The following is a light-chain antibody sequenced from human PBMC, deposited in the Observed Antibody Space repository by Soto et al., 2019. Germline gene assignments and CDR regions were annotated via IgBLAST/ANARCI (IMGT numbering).Light chain of an antibody. CDR2: GNS. CDR3: QSYDSTRGV. V-gene: IGLV1-40*01. CDR1: SSNTGAGYD. Sequence: SERKQAPAGAGGPGRGVPIPLPWGSSNTGAGYDVHWYQQLPGTAPQLLIYGNSNRPSGVPDRFSGSKSGTSASLAITGLQAEDEADYYCQSYDSTRGVFGTGTKVTVL. J-gene: IGLJ1*01.